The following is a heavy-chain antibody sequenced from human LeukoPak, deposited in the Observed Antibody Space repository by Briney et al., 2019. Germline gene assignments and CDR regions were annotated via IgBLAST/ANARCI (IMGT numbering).Heavy chain of an antibody. CDR1: GFNFNNYY. V-gene: IGHV3-11*01. CDR3: ARVDFYYDSNGYVGEYFLH. CDR2: ISSSATNI. Sequence: PGGSLGLSCATSGFNFNNYYMSWIRQAPGKGLEWLSYISSSATNIQYADSVKGRFTISRDNAKNSAYLQMDSLRGEDTAVYYCARVDFYYDSNGYVGEYFLHWGQGTLVTVSS. J-gene: IGHJ1*01. D-gene: IGHD3-22*01.